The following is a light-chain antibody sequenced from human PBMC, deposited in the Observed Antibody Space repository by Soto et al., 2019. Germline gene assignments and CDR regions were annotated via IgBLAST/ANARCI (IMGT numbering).Light chain of an antibody. Sequence: QSVLTQPASVSGSPGQSITISCTGTSSDVGGYNYVSWYQQHPGKAPKFMIYDVSNRPSGVSNRFSGSKSGNTASLTISGLQAVDEADYYCSSYTSSNTLVFGTGTKLTVL. CDR3: SSYTSSNTLV. J-gene: IGLJ1*01. CDR2: DVS. CDR1: SSDVGGYNY. V-gene: IGLV2-14*01.